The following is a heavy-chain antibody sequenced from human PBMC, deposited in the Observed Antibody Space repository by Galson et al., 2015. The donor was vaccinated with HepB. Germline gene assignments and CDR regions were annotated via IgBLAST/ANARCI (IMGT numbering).Heavy chain of an antibody. CDR2: INHSGST. CDR3: VYGDYWSYRFDY. V-gene: IGHV4-34*01. Sequence: SETLSLTCAVYGGSFSGYYWSWIRQPPGKGLEWIGEINHSGSTNYNPSLKSRVTISVDTSENQFSLKLSSVTAADTAVYYCVYGDYWSYRFDYWGQGTLVTVSS. D-gene: IGHD4-17*01. CDR1: GGSFSGYY. J-gene: IGHJ4*02.